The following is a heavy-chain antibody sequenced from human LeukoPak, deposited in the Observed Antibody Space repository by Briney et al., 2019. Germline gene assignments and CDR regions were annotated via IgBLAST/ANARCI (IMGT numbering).Heavy chain of an antibody. CDR2: IYHSGST. Sequence: SEPLSLPCTVSGGSISSSSYYWGWIRPPPGKGLEWIGSIYHSGSTYYNPSLKSRVTISVDTSKNQFSLKLSSVTAADTAVYYCARGVARSSKFHFSYYFDYWGQGTLVTVSS. V-gene: IGHV4-39*07. J-gene: IGHJ4*02. CDR3: ARGVARSSKFHFSYYFDY. CDR1: GGSISSSSYY. D-gene: IGHD6-6*01.